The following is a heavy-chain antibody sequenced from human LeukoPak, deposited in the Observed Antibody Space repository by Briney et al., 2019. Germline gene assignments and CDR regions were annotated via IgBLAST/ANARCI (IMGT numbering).Heavy chain of an antibody. J-gene: IGHJ3*02. CDR1: GYTFTSYD. D-gene: IGHD6-13*01. V-gene: IGHV1-8*01. Sequence: ASVKVSCKASGYTFTSYDINWVRQATGQGLEWMGWMNPNSGNTGYAQKFQGRVTMTRNTSISTAYMELSSLRSDDTAVYYCARSRFSGIAAAGADAFDIWGQGTMVTVSS. CDR3: ARSRFSGIAAAGADAFDI. CDR2: MNPNSGNT.